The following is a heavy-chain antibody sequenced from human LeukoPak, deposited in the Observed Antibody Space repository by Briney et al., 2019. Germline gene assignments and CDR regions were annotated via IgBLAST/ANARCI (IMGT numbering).Heavy chain of an antibody. Sequence: GGSLRLSCAASGFTFSNAWMSWVRQAPGKGLEWVGRIKSKTDGGTTDYAAPVKGRFTISRDDSKNTLYLQMNSLKTEDTAVYYCTTYDFWSALSAFDYWGQGTLVTVSS. CDR1: GFTFSNAW. J-gene: IGHJ4*02. CDR3: TTYDFWSALSAFDY. V-gene: IGHV3-15*01. CDR2: IKSKTDGGTT. D-gene: IGHD3-3*01.